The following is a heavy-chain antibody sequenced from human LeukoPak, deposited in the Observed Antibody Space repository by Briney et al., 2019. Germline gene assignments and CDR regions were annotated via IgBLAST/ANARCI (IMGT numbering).Heavy chain of an antibody. D-gene: IGHD3-22*01. Sequence: SGTLSLTCAVSGDSISSSNWWSWVRQPPGKGLEWIGEIYHSGSTNYNPSLKSRVTISVDKSKNQFSLKLSSVTAADTAVYYCARGPPIPNTITMTVVVITGTDAFDIWGQGTMVTVSS. V-gene: IGHV4-4*02. CDR1: GDSISSSNW. J-gene: IGHJ3*02. CDR3: ARGPPIPNTITMTVVVITGTDAFDI. CDR2: IYHSGST.